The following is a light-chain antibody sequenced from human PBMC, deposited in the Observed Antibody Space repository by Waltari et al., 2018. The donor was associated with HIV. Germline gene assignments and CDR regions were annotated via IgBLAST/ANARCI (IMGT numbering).Light chain of an antibody. Sequence: AIRMTQSPSSFSASTGARATITCRASQDISSDLAWYQQKPGKAPKLLINAASTLQTGFPSRFNGSGSGTDFTLTISCLQSEDFATYYCQQYYNYPRTFGQGTRVEIK. V-gene: IGKV1-8*01. J-gene: IGKJ1*01. CDR3: QQYYNYPRT. CDR2: AAS. CDR1: QDISSD.